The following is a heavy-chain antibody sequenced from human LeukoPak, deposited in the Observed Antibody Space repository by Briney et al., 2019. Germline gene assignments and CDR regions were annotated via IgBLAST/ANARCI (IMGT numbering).Heavy chain of an antibody. CDR3: ARHRYYYRSGSYYGAPYYMDV. D-gene: IGHD3-10*01. J-gene: IGHJ6*03. CDR2: IYYSGST. CDR1: GGSISGSSYY. V-gene: IGHV4-39*01. Sequence: KTSEALSHTCTVSGGSISGSSYYWGWIRQPPWKGLEWIGSIYYSGSTYYNSSLKSRVTISVDTSKNQFSLKLSSVTAADTAVYYCARHRYYYRSGSYYGAPYYMDVWGKGTTVTISS.